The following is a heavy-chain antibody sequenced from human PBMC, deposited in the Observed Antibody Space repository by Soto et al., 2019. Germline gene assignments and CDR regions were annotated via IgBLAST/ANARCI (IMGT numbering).Heavy chain of an antibody. CDR3: AKAEDNTIFGVVIINHFYY. D-gene: IGHD3-3*01. Sequence: PGGSLRLSCAASGFTFSSYAMSWVRQAPGKGLEWVSAISGSGGSTYYADSVKGRFTISRDNSKNTLYLQMNSLRAEDTAVYYCAKAEDNTIFGVVIINHFYYWGKGTLVTVSS. V-gene: IGHV3-23*01. CDR1: GFTFSSYA. CDR2: ISGSGGST. J-gene: IGHJ4*02.